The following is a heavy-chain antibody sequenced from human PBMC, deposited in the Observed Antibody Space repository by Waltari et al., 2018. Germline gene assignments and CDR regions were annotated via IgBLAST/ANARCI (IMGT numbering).Heavy chain of an antibody. CDR1: GYAINSGFY. J-gene: IGHJ4*02. CDR3: IRQVLGYCTSAACRRLES. Sequence: QVQLQESGPGLLKASETLSLTCDVSGYAINSGFYWGWVRQPPGKGLEWIATIYHDGTTFYNPSVTSRATTSMDTSKNHFSLTLKSVTAADTAVYYCIRQVLGYCTSAACRRLESWGQGTLVTVSS. CDR2: IYHDGTT. D-gene: IGHD2-2*03. V-gene: IGHV4-38-2*01.